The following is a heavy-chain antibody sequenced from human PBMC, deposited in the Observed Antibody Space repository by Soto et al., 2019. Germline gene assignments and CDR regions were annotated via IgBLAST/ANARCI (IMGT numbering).Heavy chain of an antibody. CDR1: GGAVSNKTYY. Sequence: PSETLSLTCSVSGGAVSNKTYYWSWIRQPPGKRLEWIGYVYYSGTTNYNPSLKSRVTISVDLSKNQFSLRLSSVTTADTALYYCARTTAVPNTLRSRYFFDYWGQGTLVTVSS. J-gene: IGHJ4*02. V-gene: IGHV4-61*01. CDR2: VYYSGTT. D-gene: IGHD4-17*01. CDR3: ARTTAVPNTLRSRYFFDY.